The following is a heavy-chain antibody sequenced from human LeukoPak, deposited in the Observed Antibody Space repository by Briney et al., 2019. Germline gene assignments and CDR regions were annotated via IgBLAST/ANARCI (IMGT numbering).Heavy chain of an antibody. CDR2: IYYSGST. D-gene: IGHD3-10*01. CDR1: GGSISSSSYY. J-gene: IGHJ4*02. V-gene: IGHV4-39*07. Sequence: SETLSLTCTVSGGSISSSSYYWGWIRQPPGKGLEWIGSIYYSGSTYYNPSLKSRVTISVDTSKNQFSLKLSSATAADTAVYYCARDRKLMVRGTLDYWGQGTLVTVSS. CDR3: ARDRKLMVRGTLDY.